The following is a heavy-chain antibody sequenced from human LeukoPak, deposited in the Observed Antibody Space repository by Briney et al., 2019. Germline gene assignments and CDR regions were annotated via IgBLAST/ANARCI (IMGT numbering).Heavy chain of an antibody. CDR2: ISGSGGST. Sequence: PGGSLRLSCAASGFTFSSYAMSWVRQAPGKGLEWVSAISGSGGSTYYADSVKGRFTISRDNSKNTLYLQMNSLRAEDTAVYYCAKDGSNYGDYYYGMDVWGQGTTVTVSS. CDR1: GFTFSSYA. CDR3: AKDGSNYGDYYYGMDV. J-gene: IGHJ6*02. D-gene: IGHD4-11*01. V-gene: IGHV3-23*01.